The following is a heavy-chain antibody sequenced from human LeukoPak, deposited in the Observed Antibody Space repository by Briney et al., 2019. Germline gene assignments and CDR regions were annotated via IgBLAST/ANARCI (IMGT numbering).Heavy chain of an antibody. D-gene: IGHD6-19*01. J-gene: IGHJ4*02. Sequence: PGGSLRLPCAASGFTFSSYAMSWVRQAPGKGLEWVSAISGSGGSTYYADSVKGRFTISRDNSKNTLYLQMNSLRAEDTAVYYCAKDRGSYSSGWYRNRPQWHFDYWGQGTLVTVSS. V-gene: IGHV3-23*01. CDR3: AKDRGSYSSGWYRNRPQWHFDY. CDR2: ISGSGGST. CDR1: GFTFSSYA.